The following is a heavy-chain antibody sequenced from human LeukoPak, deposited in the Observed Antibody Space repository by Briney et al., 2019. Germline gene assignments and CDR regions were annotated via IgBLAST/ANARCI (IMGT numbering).Heavy chain of an antibody. CDR1: GFTFSSYA. CDR2: ISGSGGST. J-gene: IGHJ6*03. CDR3: ARTGVVGDYYYFMDV. V-gene: IGHV3-23*01. Sequence: GGSLRLSCAASGFTFSSYAMSWVRQAPGKGLEWVSAISGSGGSTYYADSVKGRFTISRDNSKNTLYLQMNSLRAEDTAVYYCARTGVVGDYYYFMDVWGKGTTVTVSS. D-gene: IGHD3-3*01.